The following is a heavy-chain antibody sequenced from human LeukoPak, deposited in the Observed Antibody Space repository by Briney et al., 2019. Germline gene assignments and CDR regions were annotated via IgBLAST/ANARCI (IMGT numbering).Heavy chain of an antibody. Sequence: GESLQISCKGSGYSFTSYWIGWVRQLPGKGLEWMGIIYPGDSDTRYSPSFQGQVTISADKSISTAYLQWSSLKASDTAMYYCARGGDSSGDAFDIWGQGTMVTVSS. V-gene: IGHV5-51*01. CDR3: ARGGDSSGDAFDI. D-gene: IGHD3-22*01. CDR1: GYSFTSYW. CDR2: IYPGDSDT. J-gene: IGHJ3*02.